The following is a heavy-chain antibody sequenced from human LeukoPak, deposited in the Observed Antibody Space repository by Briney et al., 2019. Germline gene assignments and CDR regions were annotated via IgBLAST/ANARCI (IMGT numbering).Heavy chain of an antibody. V-gene: IGHV1-24*01. J-gene: IGHJ4*02. CDR2: FDPEDVET. Sequence: ASVKVSCKVSANTLSELSVHWVRQAPGKGLEWMGGFDPEDVETIYAQRFQDRVTMTEDTSTDTAYMELTSLRSEDTALYYCVIADNSAWTFDYWGQGTLVTVSS. CDR3: VIADNSAWTFDY. CDR1: ANTLSELS. D-gene: IGHD6-19*01.